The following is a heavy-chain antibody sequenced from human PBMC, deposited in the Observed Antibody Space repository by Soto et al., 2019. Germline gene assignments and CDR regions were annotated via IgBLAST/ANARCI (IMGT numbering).Heavy chain of an antibody. J-gene: IGHJ1*01. V-gene: IGHV1-8*01. CDR3: ARSPRNYYALGSYSYFRH. D-gene: IGHD3-10*01. CDR1: GYTFTSYD. CDR2: MNPNNGNT. Sequence: QVQLVQSGAVVKKPGASVKVSCKASGYTFTSYDISWVRQATGQGLEWMGWMNPNNGNTDYAPKFQGRVTMTMNTSIGTAYMELSSLRSEDTAVYYCARSPRNYYALGSYSYFRHWGQGTLVTVSS.